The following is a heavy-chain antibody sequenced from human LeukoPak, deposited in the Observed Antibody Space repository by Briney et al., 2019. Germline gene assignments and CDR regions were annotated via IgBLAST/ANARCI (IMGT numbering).Heavy chain of an antibody. J-gene: IGHJ4*02. Sequence: GGSLRLSCAASGFTFSSYSMNWVRQAPGKGLEWVSSISSSSSYIYYADSVKGRFTISRDNSRNTLYLHMNSLRAEDTAVYYCARDPNLYYYSSGSHFPSGFDSWGQGTLVTVSS. CDR3: ARDPNLYYYSSGSHFPSGFDS. D-gene: IGHD3-10*01. CDR1: GFTFSSYS. V-gene: IGHV3-21*01. CDR2: ISSSSSYI.